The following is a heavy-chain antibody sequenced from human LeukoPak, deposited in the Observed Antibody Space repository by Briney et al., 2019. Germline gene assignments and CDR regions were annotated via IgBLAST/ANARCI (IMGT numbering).Heavy chain of an antibody. CDR3: ARTPRYDFWSGYLFDY. J-gene: IGHJ4*02. CDR2: ISAYTGDT. D-gene: IGHD3-3*01. CDR1: GYTFTTYG. V-gene: IGHV1-18*01. Sequence: ASVKVSCKASGYTFTTYGVGWVRQAPGQGLEWMGWISAYTGDTSYAQKLQGRVTMTTDTSTSTAYMELRSLRSDDPAVYYCARTPRYDFWSGYLFDYWGQGTLVTVSS.